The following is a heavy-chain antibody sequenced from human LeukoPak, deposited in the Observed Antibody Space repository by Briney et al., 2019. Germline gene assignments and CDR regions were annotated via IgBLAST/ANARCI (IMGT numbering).Heavy chain of an antibody. J-gene: IGHJ4*02. CDR1: GGSISSSSYY. D-gene: IGHD3-3*01. CDR3: ARLYYDFWSGPHGDDKYYFDY. CDR2: IYYSGST. V-gene: IGHV4-39*07. Sequence: SETLSLTCTVSGGSISSSSYYWGWIRQPPGKGLEWIGSIYYSGSTYYNPSLKSRVTISVDTSKNQFSLKLSSVTAADTAVYYCARLYYDFWSGPHGDDKYYFDYWGQGTLVTVSS.